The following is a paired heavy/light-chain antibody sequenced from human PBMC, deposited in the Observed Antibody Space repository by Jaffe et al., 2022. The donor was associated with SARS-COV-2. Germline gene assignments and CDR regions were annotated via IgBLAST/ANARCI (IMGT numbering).Heavy chain of an antibody. J-gene: IGHJ4*02. CDR3: ARDLIVGDVDDY. CDR1: GFTVSGYA. D-gene: IGHD1-26*01. V-gene: IGHV3-30*04. CDR2: ISYDGSDK. Sequence: QVQLVESGGGVVQPGRSLRLSCAASGFTVSGYAIHWVRQAPGKGLEWVAVISYDGSDKYYADSVKGRFTISRDNSKNTLYLQMNSLRVEDTAVYYCARDLIVGDVDDYWGQGTLVTVSS.
Light chain of an antibody. V-gene: IGKV3-20*01. CDR2: GAS. Sequence: EIVLTQSPGTLSLSPGERATLSCRASQSISINYLAWCQQRPGQAPRLLIYGASSRATGIPDRFSGSGSGTDFTLTISRLEPEDFAVYYCQQYGSSPRWTFGQGTKVEIK. J-gene: IGKJ1*01. CDR3: QQYGSSPRWT. CDR1: QSISINY.